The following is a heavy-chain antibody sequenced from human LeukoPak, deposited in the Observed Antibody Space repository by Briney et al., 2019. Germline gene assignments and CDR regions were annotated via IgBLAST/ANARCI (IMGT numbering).Heavy chain of an antibody. CDR3: ARGEFGVYSYGIYYYYYYMDV. Sequence: SETLPLTCTVSGGSISSYYWSWIRQPPGKGLEWIGYIYYSGSTNYNPSLKSRVTISVDTSKNQFSLKLSSVTAADTAVYYCARGEFGVYSYGIYYYYYYMDVWGKGTTVTVSS. CDR2: IYYSGST. J-gene: IGHJ6*03. V-gene: IGHV4-59*01. D-gene: IGHD5-18*01. CDR1: GGSISSYY.